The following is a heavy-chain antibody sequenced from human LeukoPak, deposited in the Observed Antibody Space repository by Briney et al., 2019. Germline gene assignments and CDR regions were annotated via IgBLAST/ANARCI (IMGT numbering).Heavy chain of an antibody. V-gene: IGHV4-39*01. Sequence: SETLSLTCTVSGGSISSSSYYWGWIRQPPGKGLEWIGSIYYSGSTYYNPSLKSRVTISVDTSKNQFSLKLSSVTAADTAVYYCVRHRCSSTSCPWDYWGQGTLVTVSS. D-gene: IGHD2-2*01. CDR2: IYYSGST. CDR3: VRHRCSSTSCPWDY. CDR1: GGSISSSSYY. J-gene: IGHJ4*02.